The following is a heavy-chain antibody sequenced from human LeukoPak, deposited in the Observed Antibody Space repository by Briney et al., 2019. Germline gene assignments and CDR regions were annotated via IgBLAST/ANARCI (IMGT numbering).Heavy chain of an antibody. J-gene: IGHJ4*02. CDR2: ISAYNGNT. D-gene: IGHD3-22*01. CDR1: GYTFTSYG. V-gene: IGHV1-18*01. CDR3: ARDRAYYYDSSGYYGEAADY. Sequence: ASVKVSCNASGYTFTSYGISWVRQAPGQGLEWMGWISAYNGNTNYAQKLQGRVTMTTDTSTSTAYMELRSLRSDDTAVYYCARDRAYYYDSSGYYGEAADYWGQGTLVTVSS.